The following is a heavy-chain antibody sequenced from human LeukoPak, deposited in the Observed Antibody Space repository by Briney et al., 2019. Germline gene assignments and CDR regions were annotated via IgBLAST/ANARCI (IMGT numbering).Heavy chain of an antibody. J-gene: IGHJ3*02. V-gene: IGHV4-39*07. CDR1: GGSISSSSYY. CDR2: IYYSGTT. D-gene: IGHD3-22*01. CDR3: ARGGVDSSGYYDVFDI. Sequence: PSETLSLTRTVSGGSISSSSYYWGWIRQPPGKGLQWIGSIYYSGTTYYDPSLKGRVTISVDMSKNQFSLELSSVTAADTAVYYCARGGVDSSGYYDVFDIWGQGTKVTVSS.